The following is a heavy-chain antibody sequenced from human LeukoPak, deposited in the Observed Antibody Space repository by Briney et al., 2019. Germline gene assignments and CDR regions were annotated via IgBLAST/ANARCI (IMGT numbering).Heavy chain of an antibody. J-gene: IGHJ6*02. CDR1: GFTFSSYA. V-gene: IGHV3-23*01. CDR2: ISGSGGST. D-gene: IGHD2-2*01. CDR3: AKDYCSSTSCYVPFYYYGMDV. Sequence: GGSLRLSCAASGFTFSSYAMSWVRQAPGKGLEWVSAISGSGGSTYYADSAKGRFTISRDNSKNTLYLQMNSLRAEDTAVYYCAKDYCSSTSCYVPFYYYGMDVWGQGTTVTVSS.